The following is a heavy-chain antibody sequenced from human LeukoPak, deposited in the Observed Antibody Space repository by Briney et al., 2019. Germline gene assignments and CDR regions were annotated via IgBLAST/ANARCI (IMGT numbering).Heavy chain of an antibody. CDR1: GFTVSSNY. V-gene: IGHV3-53*04. Sequence: GGSLRLSCAASGFTVSSNYMSWVRQAPGKGLEWGSVIYSGGSTYYADSVKGRFTISRHNSKNTLYLQMNSLRAEDTAVYYCARDVGGSGSYFYYYGMDVWGQGTTVTVSS. D-gene: IGHD3-10*01. CDR3: ARDVGGSGSYFYYYGMDV. CDR2: IYSGGST. J-gene: IGHJ6*02.